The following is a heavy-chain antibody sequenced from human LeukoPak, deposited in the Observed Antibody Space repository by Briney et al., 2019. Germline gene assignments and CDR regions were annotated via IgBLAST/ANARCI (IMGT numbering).Heavy chain of an antibody. J-gene: IGHJ6*04. CDR1: GFTFSDYY. D-gene: IGHD3-10*01. CDR2: ISSSGSTI. V-gene: IGHV3-11*04. CDR3: ARVLTMVSYMDV. Sequence: GGSLRLSCAASGFTFSDYYMSWIRQAPRKGLEWVSYISSSGSTIYYADSVKGRFTISRDNAKNSLYLQMNSLRAEDTAVYYCARVLTMVSYMDVWGKGTTVTVSS.